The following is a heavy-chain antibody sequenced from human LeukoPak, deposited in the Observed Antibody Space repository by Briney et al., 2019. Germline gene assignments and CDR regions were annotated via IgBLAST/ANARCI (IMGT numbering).Heavy chain of an antibody. J-gene: IGHJ4*02. CDR3: AREDGSYFSPFDY. V-gene: IGHV1-69*13. CDR1: GGTFISYA. CDR2: IIPIFGTA. Sequence: SVKVSCKASGGTFISYAISWVRQAPGQGLEWMGGIIPIFGTANYAQKFQGRVTITADESTSTAYTELSSLRSEDTAVYYCAREDGSYFSPFDYWGQGTLVTVSS. D-gene: IGHD1-26*01.